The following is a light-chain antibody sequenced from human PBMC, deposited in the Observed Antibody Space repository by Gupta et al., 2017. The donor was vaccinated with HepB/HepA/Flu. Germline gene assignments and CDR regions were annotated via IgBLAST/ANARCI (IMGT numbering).Light chain of an antibody. CDR1: TGPVTSDHY. V-gene: IGLV7-46*01. CDR3: LLDDTTVRM. J-gene: IGLJ3*02. Sequence: AVVPQEPSLTVSPGGTVTLTCGANTGPVTSDHYPYWLHQKPGHAPRALIFNREQRQSDTPARFSGCRTGGKATLTLAGAHPEDEADYYCLLDDTTVRMFGGGTKLTVL. CDR2: NRE.